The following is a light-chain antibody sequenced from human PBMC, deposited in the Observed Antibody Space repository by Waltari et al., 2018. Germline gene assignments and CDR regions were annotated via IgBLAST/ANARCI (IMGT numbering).Light chain of an antibody. Sequence: SYELTQPPSVSVSPGQTARITCSGDTLPKPYAYWFQQKAGQAPVLLIYKDTKRPSGMSERFSGSSSGTTVTLTISGVQAEDEGDYYCQSADNSGTRVVFGGGTKLTVL. CDR2: KDT. CDR1: TLPKPY. J-gene: IGLJ2*01. CDR3: QSADNSGTRVV. V-gene: IGLV3-25*03.